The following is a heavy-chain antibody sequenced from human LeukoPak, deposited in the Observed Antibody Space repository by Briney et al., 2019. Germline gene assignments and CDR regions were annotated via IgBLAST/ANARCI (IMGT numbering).Heavy chain of an antibody. J-gene: IGHJ4*02. CDR1: GFTFSSYG. Sequence: PGRSLRLSCAASGFTFSSYGMHWVRQAPGKGLEWVAVISYDGSNKYYADSVKGRFTISRDNSKNTLYLQMNSLRAEDTAVYYCAKDRSIGTYYTFDSWGQGTLVTVSS. D-gene: IGHD1-26*01. CDR2: ISYDGSNK. V-gene: IGHV3-30*18. CDR3: AKDRSIGTYYTFDS.